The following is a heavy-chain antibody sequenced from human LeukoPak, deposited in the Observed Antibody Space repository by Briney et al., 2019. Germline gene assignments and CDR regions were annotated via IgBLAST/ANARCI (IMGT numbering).Heavy chain of an antibody. J-gene: IGHJ4*02. CDR1: GFTFDDYA. CDR2: ISGSGGST. D-gene: IGHD6-13*01. CDR3: AKPAAGTVPPREYFDY. V-gene: IGHV3-23*01. Sequence: SGRSLRLSCAASGFTFDDYAMHWVRHAPGKGLEWVSAISGSGGSTYYADSVKGRFTISRDNSKNTLYLQMNSLRAEDTAVYYCAKPAAGTVPPREYFDYWGQGTLVTVSS.